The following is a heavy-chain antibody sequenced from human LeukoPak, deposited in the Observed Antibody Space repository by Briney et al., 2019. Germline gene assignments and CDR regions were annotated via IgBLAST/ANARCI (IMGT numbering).Heavy chain of an antibody. Sequence: ASVKVSCKASGYTFTSYDINWVGQATGQGLEWMGWMNPNSGATNYAQKFQGRVAMTRHTSIGTAYMELSSLISDDTAVYYCVIEGLGISIFGEVIPDNPLTARIWGPGTLVTVSS. CDR2: MNPNSGAT. V-gene: IGHV1-8*02. CDR1: GYTFTSYD. D-gene: IGHD3-3*01. CDR3: VIEGLGISIFGEVIPDNPLTARI. J-gene: IGHJ4*02.